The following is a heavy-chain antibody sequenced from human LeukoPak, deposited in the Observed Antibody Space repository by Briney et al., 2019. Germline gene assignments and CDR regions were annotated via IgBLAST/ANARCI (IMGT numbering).Heavy chain of an antibody. J-gene: IGHJ4*02. Sequence: GRSLRLSCAASGFTFSSYAMHWVRQAPGKGLEWVAVISYDGSNKYYADSVKGRFTISRDNSKNTLYLQMNSLRAEDTAVYYCARDPNDYGDPIFDYWGQGTLVTVSS. CDR3: ARDPNDYGDPIFDY. CDR1: GFTFSSYA. V-gene: IGHV3-30-3*01. CDR2: ISYDGSNK. D-gene: IGHD4-17*01.